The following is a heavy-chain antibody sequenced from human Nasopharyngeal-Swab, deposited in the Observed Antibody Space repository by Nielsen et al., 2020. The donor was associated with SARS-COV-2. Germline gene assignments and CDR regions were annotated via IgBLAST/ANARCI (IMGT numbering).Heavy chain of an antibody. Sequence: SETLSLTCAVYGGSISSYYWSWIRQPPGKGLEWIGYIYYSGSTNYNPSLKSRVTISVDTSKNQFSLKLSSVTAADTAVYYCARESVTRTFDYWGQGTLVTVSS. CDR2: IYYSGST. V-gene: IGHV4-59*01. D-gene: IGHD4-17*01. CDR3: ARESVTRTFDY. J-gene: IGHJ4*02. CDR1: GGSISSYY.